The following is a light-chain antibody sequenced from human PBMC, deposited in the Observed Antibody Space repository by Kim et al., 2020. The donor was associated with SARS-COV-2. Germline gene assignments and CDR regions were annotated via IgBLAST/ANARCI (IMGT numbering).Light chain of an antibody. CDR1: RNY. CDR2: VAS. CDR3: QQLNTYPMYT. V-gene: IGKV1-9*01. J-gene: IGKJ2*01. Sequence: RNYLAWYQQKPGKAPKLLISVASTLQSGVPSRFSGSGSGTEFTLTISSLQPEDFATYYCQQLNTYPMYTFGQGTKLEI.